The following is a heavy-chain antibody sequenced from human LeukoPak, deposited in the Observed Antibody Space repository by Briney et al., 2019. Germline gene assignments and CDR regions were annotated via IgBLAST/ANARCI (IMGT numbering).Heavy chain of an antibody. D-gene: IGHD2-15*01. V-gene: IGHV1-69*04. Sequence: SVKVSCKASGGTFSSYAISWVRQAPGQGLEWMGRIIPIFGIASYAQKSQGRVTITADKSTSTAYMELRSLRYEETAVYYCARSCSGGSCYWKFDPWGQGTLVTASS. J-gene: IGHJ5*02. CDR2: IIPIFGIA. CDR3: ARSCSGGSCYWKFDP. CDR1: GGTFSSYA.